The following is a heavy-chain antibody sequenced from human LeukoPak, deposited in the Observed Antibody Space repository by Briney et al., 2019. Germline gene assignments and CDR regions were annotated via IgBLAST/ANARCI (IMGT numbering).Heavy chain of an antibody. CDR2: IIPIFGTA. J-gene: IGHJ4*02. V-gene: IGHV1-69*06. Sequence: GASVTVSCKASGGTFSSYAISWVRQAPGQGLEWMGGIIPIFGTANYAQKFQGRVTITADKSTSTAYMELSSLRSEDTAVYYCARVSSSFASSDYWGQGTLVTVSS. CDR3: ARVSSSFASSDY. CDR1: GGTFSSYA. D-gene: IGHD6-6*01.